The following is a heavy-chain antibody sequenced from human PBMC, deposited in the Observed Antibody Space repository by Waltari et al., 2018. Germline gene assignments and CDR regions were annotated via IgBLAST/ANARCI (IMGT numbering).Heavy chain of an antibody. Sequence: QLQLEEWGTGLVKHSETLSLPCTLSGGSISTNYNWGWIRQPPGKGLEWRGNTQYIGSTFYNPALESRVTISLDTWKNQFSLMLSAVGAAVTAVYFCGRIAFGDEGGYFQYWGQGTLVTVSS. D-gene: IGHD4-17*01. CDR3: GRIAFGDEGGYFQY. CDR1: GGSISTNYN. J-gene: IGHJ1*01. V-gene: IGHV4-39*01. CDR2: TQYIGST.